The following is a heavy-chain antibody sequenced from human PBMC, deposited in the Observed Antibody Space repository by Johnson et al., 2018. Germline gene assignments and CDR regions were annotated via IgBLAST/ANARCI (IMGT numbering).Heavy chain of an antibody. D-gene: IGHD6-19*01. CDR1: GFTFSNYG. V-gene: IGHV3-30*18. Sequence: VQSGRSLRLSCAASGFTFSNYGMHWVRQAPGKGLESVSFISYDGSDKYYSDSVKGRFTISRDNSKNTVYLQMSSLRTEDTALYYCAKDPGRISGAGSHYGMDGWGLGTTVTVSS. J-gene: IGHJ6*02. CDR2: ISYDGSDK. CDR3: AKDPGRISGAGSHYGMDG.